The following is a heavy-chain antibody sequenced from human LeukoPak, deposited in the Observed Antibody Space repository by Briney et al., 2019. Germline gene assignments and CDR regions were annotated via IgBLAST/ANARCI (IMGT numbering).Heavy chain of an antibody. V-gene: IGHV4-31*03. J-gene: IGHJ4*02. D-gene: IGHD6-13*01. CDR1: GGSISSGGYY. Sequence: SQTLSLTCTVSGGSISSGGYYWSWIRQHPGKGLEWIGYIYYSGSTYYNPSLKSRVTISVDTSKNQFSLKLSSVTAADTAVYYCARGYSSSWNYFNYWGQGTLVTVSS. CDR3: ARGYSSSWNYFNY. CDR2: IYYSGST.